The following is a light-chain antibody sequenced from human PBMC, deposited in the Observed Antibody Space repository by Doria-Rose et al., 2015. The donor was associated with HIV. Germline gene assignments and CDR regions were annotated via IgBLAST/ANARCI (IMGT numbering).Light chain of an antibody. CDR1: QSFSSTY. V-gene: IGKV3-20*01. CDR2: DGS. J-gene: IGKJ1*01. Sequence: LTQSLGTLSLSPGERATLSCRASQSFSSTYLAWYQQKPGQAPSLLIYDGSTRATGIPDRFSASGSGTDFTLIINRLEPEDFALYYCHQYGTSWTFGQGTKVEI. CDR3: HQYGTSWT.